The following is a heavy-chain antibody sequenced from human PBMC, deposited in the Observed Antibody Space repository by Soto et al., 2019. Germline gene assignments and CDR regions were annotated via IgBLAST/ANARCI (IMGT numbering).Heavy chain of an antibody. CDR3: ARDSGYNFDY. V-gene: IGHV3-21*01. CDR2: ISSSSSYI. Sequence: VQLVQSGAEVKKPGASVKVSCKASGYTFSSYSMNWVRQAPGKGLEWVSSISSSSSYIYYADSVKGRFTISRDNAKNSLYLQMNSLRAEDTAVYYCARDSGYNFDYWGQGTLVTVSS. D-gene: IGHD5-12*01. J-gene: IGHJ4*02. CDR1: GYTFSSYS.